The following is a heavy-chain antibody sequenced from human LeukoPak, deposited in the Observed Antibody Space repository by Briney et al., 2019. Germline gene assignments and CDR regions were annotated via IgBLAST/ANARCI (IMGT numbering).Heavy chain of an antibody. J-gene: IGHJ2*01. CDR1: GFTFSDSA. CDR2: IRSKADNYAT. CDR3: AKDGLSGTTSGYFDL. Sequence: GGSLKLSCAASGFTFSDSAMHWVRQASGKGLEWVGRIRSKADNYATEFGASVKGRFTISRDDSKNTAYLQMNSLRAEDTAVYYCAKDGLSGTTSGYFDLWGRGTLVTVSS. D-gene: IGHD1-14*01. V-gene: IGHV3-73*01.